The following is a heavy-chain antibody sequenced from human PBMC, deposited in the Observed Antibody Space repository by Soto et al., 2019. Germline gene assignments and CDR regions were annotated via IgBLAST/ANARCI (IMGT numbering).Heavy chain of an antibody. J-gene: IGHJ5*02. D-gene: IGHD6-6*01. Sequence: SETLSLTCAVYGGSFSGYYWSWIRQPPGKGLEWIGEINHSGSTNYNPSLKSRVTISVDTSKNQFSLKLSSVTAADTAVYYCARGIAARREWFDPSGQATLVTVSS. V-gene: IGHV4-34*01. CDR2: INHSGST. CDR3: ARGIAARREWFDP. CDR1: GGSFSGYY.